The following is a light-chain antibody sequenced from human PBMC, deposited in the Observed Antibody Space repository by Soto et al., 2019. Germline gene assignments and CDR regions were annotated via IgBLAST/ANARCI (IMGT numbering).Light chain of an antibody. CDR3: SSYAGSNNYVV. Sequence: QSALTQPPSASGSPGQSVTISCTGTSSDVGGYNYVSWYQQHPAKAPKLMISEVSKRPSGVPDRFSGSKSGNTASLTVSGLQAEDEANYYCSSYAGSNNYVVFGGGTKVTVL. CDR2: EVS. CDR1: SSDVGGYNY. J-gene: IGLJ2*01. V-gene: IGLV2-8*01.